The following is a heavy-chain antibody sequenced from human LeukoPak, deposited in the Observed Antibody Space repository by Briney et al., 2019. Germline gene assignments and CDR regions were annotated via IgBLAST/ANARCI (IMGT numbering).Heavy chain of an antibody. D-gene: IGHD6-6*01. CDR1: GYSISSGYY. CDR2: IYHSGST. J-gene: IGHJ4*02. Sequence: PSETLSLTCTVSGYSISSGYYWGWIRQPPGKGLEWIGSIYHSGSTYYNPSLKSRVTISVDTSKNQFSLKLSSVTAADTAVYYCARDVEYSSSSCFDYWGQGTLVTVSS. CDR3: ARDVEYSSSSCFDY. V-gene: IGHV4-38-2*02.